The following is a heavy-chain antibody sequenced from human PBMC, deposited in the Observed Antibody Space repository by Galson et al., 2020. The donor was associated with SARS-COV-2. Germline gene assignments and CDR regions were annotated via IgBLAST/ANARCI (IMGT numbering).Heavy chain of an antibody. J-gene: IGHJ3*02. D-gene: IGHD4-17*01. CDR1: GTSISSGSYS. CDR3: ARLHYGEYAPGAFDI. Sequence: SETLSLTCAVSGTSISSGSYSWIWIRQPPGKGLEWIGYISHSGGTYYNPSLQSRVTISGDRSKNQFSLRLSSVTASDTAVYYCARLHYGEYAPGAFDIWGPGTRGTVAS. CDR2: ISHSGGT. V-gene: IGHV4-30-2*01.